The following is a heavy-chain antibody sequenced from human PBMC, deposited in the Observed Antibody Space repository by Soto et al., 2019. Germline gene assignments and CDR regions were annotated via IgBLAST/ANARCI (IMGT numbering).Heavy chain of an antibody. D-gene: IGHD6-19*01. J-gene: IGHJ6*03. CDR3: ARGGVAVASTFYYYYYYMDV. CDR1: GGSISSYY. CDR2: IYYSGST. V-gene: IGHV4-59*01. Sequence: SETLSLTCTVSGGSISSYYWSWIRQPPGKGLEWIGYIYYSGSTNYNPSLKSRVTISVDTSKNQFSLKLSSVTAADTAVYYCARGGVAVASTFYYYYYYMDVWGKGTTVTVSS.